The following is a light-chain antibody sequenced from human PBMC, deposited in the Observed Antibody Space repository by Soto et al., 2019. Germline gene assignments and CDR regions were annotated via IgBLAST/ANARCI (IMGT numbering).Light chain of an antibody. CDR2: DSN. V-gene: IGLV1-51*01. J-gene: IGLJ2*01. Sequence: QSVLTQPPSVSAAPGQKVTISCSGSSSNIGSTFVIWYQQLPGAAPQVLIYDSNKRPSGIPDRFSGSRSGTSGSLDITGLQTGDEADYYCASWDNSLNVVLFGGGTKVTVL. CDR3: ASWDNSLNVVL. CDR1: SSNIGSTF.